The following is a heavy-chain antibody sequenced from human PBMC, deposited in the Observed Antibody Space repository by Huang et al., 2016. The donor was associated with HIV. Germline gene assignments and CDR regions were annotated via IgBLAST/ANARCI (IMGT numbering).Heavy chain of an antibody. CDR1: GFTVSSYG. D-gene: IGHD6-13*01. Sequence: QVQLVESGGGVVQPGRSLRISCAASGFTVSSYGMHWVRQAPGKGLWWVGIISDDAKTKYYADSVKGRFSISRDNSKTTVYLQLNSLRLEDTAVYYCAKGGSAAAVLDFWGQGTLVTVSS. CDR2: ISDDAKTK. V-gene: IGHV3-30*18. CDR3: AKGGSAAAVLDF. J-gene: IGHJ4*02.